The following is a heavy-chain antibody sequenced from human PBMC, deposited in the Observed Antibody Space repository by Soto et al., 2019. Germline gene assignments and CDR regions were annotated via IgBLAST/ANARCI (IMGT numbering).Heavy chain of an antibody. Sequence: SETLSLTCAVSGGSISSSNWWSWVRQPPGKGLEWIGEIYHSGSTNCNPSLKSRVTISVDKSKNQFSLKLSSVTAADTAVYYCARFGLQLWWHFDYWGQGTLVTVSS. J-gene: IGHJ4*02. CDR2: IYHSGST. V-gene: IGHV4-4*02. CDR1: GGSISSSNW. CDR3: ARFGLQLWWHFDY. D-gene: IGHD5-18*01.